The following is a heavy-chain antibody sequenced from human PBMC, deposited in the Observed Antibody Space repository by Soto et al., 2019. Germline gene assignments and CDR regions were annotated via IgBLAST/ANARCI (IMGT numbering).Heavy chain of an antibody. CDR1: GLTFSSYG. Sequence: GGSLRLSCAASGLTFSSYGMNWVRQAPGKGLEWVSSISSSSSYIYYAESVKGRFTISRDNAKNSLYLQMNSLRAEDTAVYYCASGRYCSSTSCNNLDYWGQGTLVTVSS. D-gene: IGHD2-2*01. CDR2: ISSSSSYI. V-gene: IGHV3-21*01. J-gene: IGHJ4*02. CDR3: ASGRYCSSTSCNNLDY.